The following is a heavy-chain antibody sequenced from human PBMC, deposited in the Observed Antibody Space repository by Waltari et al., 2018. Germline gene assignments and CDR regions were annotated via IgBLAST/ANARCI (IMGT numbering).Heavy chain of an antibody. V-gene: IGHV3-9*01. J-gene: IGHJ3*02. CDR1: GFTFDDYA. CDR2: ISWNSGSI. Sequence: EVQLVESGGGLVQPGRSLRLSCAASGFTFDDYAMHWVRQAPGKGLEWVSGISWNSGSIGYADSVKGRFTISRDNAKNSLYLQMNSLRAEDTALYYCAKGLATAPDAFDIWGQGTMVTVSS. D-gene: IGHD5-18*01. CDR3: AKGLATAPDAFDI.